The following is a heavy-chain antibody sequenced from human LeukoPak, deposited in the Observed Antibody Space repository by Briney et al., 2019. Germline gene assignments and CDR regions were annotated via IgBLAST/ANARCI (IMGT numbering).Heavy chain of an antibody. V-gene: IGHV1-69*13. Sequence: SVKVSCKVSGYTLTELSMHWVRQAPGQGLEWMGGIIPIFGTANYAQKFQGRVTITADESTSTAYMELSSLRSEDTAVYYCARGSLYCSSTSCYFDYWGQGTLVTVSS. J-gene: IGHJ4*02. D-gene: IGHD2-2*01. CDR3: ARGSLYCSSTSCYFDY. CDR1: GYTLTELS. CDR2: IIPIFGTA.